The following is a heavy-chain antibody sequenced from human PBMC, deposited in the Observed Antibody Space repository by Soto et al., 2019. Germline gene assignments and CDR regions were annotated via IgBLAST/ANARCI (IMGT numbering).Heavy chain of an antibody. Sequence: PSETLSLTCTVSGGSISSYYWSWIRQPPGKGLEWIGYISYSGITNYNPSLKSRVTISIDTSKNQFSLKLNSVTAADTAVYYCARHDSDILTRSAQLDYWGQGTLVTVSS. CDR3: ARHDSDILTRSAQLDY. J-gene: IGHJ4*02. D-gene: IGHD3-9*01. CDR2: ISYSGIT. CDR1: GGSISSYY. V-gene: IGHV4-59*08.